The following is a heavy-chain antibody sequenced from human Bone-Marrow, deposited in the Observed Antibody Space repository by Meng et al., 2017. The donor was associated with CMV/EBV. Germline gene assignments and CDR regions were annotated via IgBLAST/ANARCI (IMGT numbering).Heavy chain of an antibody. CDR1: GFTFSSYD. J-gene: IGHJ5*02. CDR2: IGTAGDT. Sequence: GGSLRLSCAASGFTFSSYDMHWVRQATGKGLEWVSAIGTAGDTYYPGSVKGRFTISRENAKNSLYLQMNSLRAEDTAVYYCASNQLLFGGYKEFDPWGQGTLVTVSS. V-gene: IGHV3-13*01. D-gene: IGHD2-2*01. CDR3: ASNQLLFGGYKEFDP.